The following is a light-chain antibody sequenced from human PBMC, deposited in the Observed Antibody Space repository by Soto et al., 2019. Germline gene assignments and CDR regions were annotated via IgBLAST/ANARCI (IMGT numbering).Light chain of an antibody. CDR1: QVISTS. Sequence: INLTQYPSFLSPSIRKSVTITCRASQVISTSLAWYQVKPGKAPKLLIYAASTLESGVPSRFSATVSGTEFSLTITSLQPEDFATYYCQQLFDSPITFGEGTRLAIK. CDR2: AAS. J-gene: IGKJ5*01. CDR3: QQLFDSPIT. V-gene: IGKV1-9*01.